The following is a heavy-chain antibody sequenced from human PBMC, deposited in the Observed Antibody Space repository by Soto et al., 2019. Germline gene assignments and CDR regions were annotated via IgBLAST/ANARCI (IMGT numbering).Heavy chain of an antibody. CDR2: IWYDGSNK. V-gene: IGHV3-33*01. J-gene: IGHJ6*02. CDR1: GFTFSSYG. Sequence: PGGSLRLSCAASGFTFSSYGMHWVRQAPGKGLEWVAVIWYDGSNKYYADSVKGRFTISRDNSKNTLYLQMNSLRAEDTAVYYWARDQEIAARNCYYGMDVWGQGTTVTVSS. D-gene: IGHD6-13*01. CDR3: ARDQEIAARNCYYGMDV.